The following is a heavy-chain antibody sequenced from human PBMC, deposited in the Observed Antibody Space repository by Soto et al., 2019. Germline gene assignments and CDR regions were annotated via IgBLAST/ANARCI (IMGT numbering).Heavy chain of an antibody. V-gene: IGHV1-69*12. Sequence: QVQLVQSGAEVKKPGSSVKVSCKASGGTFSSYAISWARQAPGQGLEWMGGIIPIFGTANYAQKFQGRVTITADESTSTAYMELSSLRSEDTAVYYCARGTGYCSGGSCFGWYFDLWGRGTLVTVSS. CDR2: IIPIFGTA. J-gene: IGHJ2*01. CDR3: ARGTGYCSGGSCFGWYFDL. CDR1: GGTFSSYA. D-gene: IGHD2-15*01.